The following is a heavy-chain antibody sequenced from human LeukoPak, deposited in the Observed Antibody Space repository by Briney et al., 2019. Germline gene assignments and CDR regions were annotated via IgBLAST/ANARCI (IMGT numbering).Heavy chain of an antibody. CDR1: GFTFSSYW. J-gene: IGHJ3*02. CDR2: IKSDGTAT. CDR3: ARDLSHGFYI. V-gene: IGHV3-74*01. Sequence: GGSLRLSCAASGFTFSSYWIHWVRQAPGKGLVWVSYIKSDGTATTYADSVKGRFTISRDNAKDTVYLQMNSLRAEDTGVYYCARDLSHGFYIWGQGTMVTVSS.